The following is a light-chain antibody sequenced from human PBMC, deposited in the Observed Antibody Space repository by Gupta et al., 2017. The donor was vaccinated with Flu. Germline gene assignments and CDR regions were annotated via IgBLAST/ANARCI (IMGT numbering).Light chain of an antibody. CDR2: SNN. Sequence: QSVLTQPPSPSGTPGPRVTISCSGSSSNIGSNTVNWYHQVPGRAPTLLIYSNNQWPSGVADRFSGSESGTSASLAISGLQSEDEADYYCAAWDDRLNAYVFGSGTKVTVL. V-gene: IGLV1-44*01. CDR1: SSNIGSNT. CDR3: AAWDDRLNAYV. J-gene: IGLJ1*01.